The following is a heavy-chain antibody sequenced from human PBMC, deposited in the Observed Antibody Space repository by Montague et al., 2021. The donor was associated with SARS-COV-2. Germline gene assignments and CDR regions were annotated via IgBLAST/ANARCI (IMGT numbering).Heavy chain of an antibody. CDR3: ARHLPGIVVAEPAAADY. CDR2: FYYSGST. D-gene: IGHD6-19*01. Sequence: SETLSLTCTVSGGSISSSSYYWGWIRQPPGKGLEWIGSFYYSGSTYYNPSLKSRVTISVDTSKYQFSLKMSSVTAAGTAVYYCARHLPGIVVAEPAAADYWGQGTLVTVSS. CDR1: GGSISSSSYY. J-gene: IGHJ4*02. V-gene: IGHV4-39*01.